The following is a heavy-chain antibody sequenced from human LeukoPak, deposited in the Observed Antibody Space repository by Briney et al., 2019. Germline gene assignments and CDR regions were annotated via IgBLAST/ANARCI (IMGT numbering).Heavy chain of an antibody. D-gene: IGHD3-10*02. J-gene: IGHJ6*04. Sequence: GGSLRLSCAASGFTFSSYGMHWVRQAPGKGLEWVAVISFDASNKYYADSVKGRFTISRDNSKNTLYLQMNSLRAEDAAVYYCAELGITMIGGVWGKGTTVTVSS. V-gene: IGHV3-30*18. CDR1: GFTFSSYG. CDR3: AELGITMIGGV. CDR2: ISFDASNK.